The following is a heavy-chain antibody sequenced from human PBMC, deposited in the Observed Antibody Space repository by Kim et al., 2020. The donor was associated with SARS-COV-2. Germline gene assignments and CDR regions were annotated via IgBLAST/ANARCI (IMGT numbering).Heavy chain of an antibody. CDR2: IYYSGST. D-gene: IGHD3-10*01. Sequence: SETLSLTCTVSGGSISSSSYYWGWIRQPPGKGLEWIGSIYYSGSTYYNPSLKSRVTISVDTSKNQFSLKLSSVTAADTAVYYCARHRMNYYGSGRHLGHDYWGQGTLVTVSS. V-gene: IGHV4-39*01. J-gene: IGHJ4*02. CDR3: ARHRMNYYGSGRHLGHDY. CDR1: GGSISSSSYY.